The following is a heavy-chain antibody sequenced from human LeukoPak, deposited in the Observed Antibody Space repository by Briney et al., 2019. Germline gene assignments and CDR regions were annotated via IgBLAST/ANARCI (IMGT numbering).Heavy chain of an antibody. D-gene: IGHD3-22*01. CDR1: GFTFSSYA. CDR3: AKDRTYDSSGYYPKYYFDY. V-gene: IGHV3-23*01. J-gene: IGHJ4*02. Sequence: GGSLRLSCAASGFTFSSYAMSRVRQAPGKGLEWVSAISGSGGSTYYADSVKGRFTISRDNSKNTLYLQMNSLRAEDTAVYYCAKDRTYDSSGYYPKYYFDYWGQGTLVTVSS. CDR2: ISGSGGST.